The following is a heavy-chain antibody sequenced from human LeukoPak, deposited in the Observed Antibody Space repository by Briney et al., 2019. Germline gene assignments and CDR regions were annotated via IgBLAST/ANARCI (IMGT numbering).Heavy chain of an antibody. CDR1: GGSISSGSYY. V-gene: IGHV4-61*02. D-gene: IGHD6-19*01. CDR2: IYTSGST. CDR3: ASIAVAGLVV. J-gene: IGHJ4*02. Sequence: PSETLSLTCTVSGGSISSGSYYWSWIRQPAGKGLEWVGRIYTSGSTNYNPSLKSRVTISVDTSKNQFSLKLSSVTAADTAVYYCASIAVAGLVVWGQGTLVTVSS.